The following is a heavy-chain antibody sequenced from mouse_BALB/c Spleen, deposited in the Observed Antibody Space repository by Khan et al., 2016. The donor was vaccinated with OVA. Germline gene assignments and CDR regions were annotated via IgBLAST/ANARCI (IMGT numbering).Heavy chain of an antibody. Sequence: VQLVESGPGLVQPSQSLSITCTVSGFSLTSYGVHWVHQPPGKGLEWLGVIWSGGSTDYDAAFISRLTISKDNSKSQVFFTMNSLQADDTAIYYCARFYDYEGYFDVWGAGTTVTVSS. CDR3: ARFYDYEGYFDV. V-gene: IGHV2-4*02. D-gene: IGHD2-4*01. J-gene: IGHJ1*01. CDR2: IWSGGST. CDR1: GFSLTSYG.